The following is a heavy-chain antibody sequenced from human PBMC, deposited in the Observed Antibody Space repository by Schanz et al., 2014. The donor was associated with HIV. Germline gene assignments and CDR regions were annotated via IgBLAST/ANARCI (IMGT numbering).Heavy chain of an antibody. CDR3: AKGQRGMVRGDNDY. CDR2: MWYDESHK. V-gene: IGHV3-33*06. CDR1: GFTFSSYG. D-gene: IGHD3-10*01. Sequence: QVQLVESGGGVVQPGRSLRLSCAASGFTFSSYGMHWVRQAPGKGLEWVAAMWYDESHKGYADSVKGRFTISRDNSKNTLYLQMNSLRAEDTAVYYCAKGQRGMVRGDNDYWGQGTLVTVSS. J-gene: IGHJ4*02.